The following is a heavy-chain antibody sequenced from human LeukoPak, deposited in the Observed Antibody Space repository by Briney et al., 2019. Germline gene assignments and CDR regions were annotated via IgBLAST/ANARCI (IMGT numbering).Heavy chain of an antibody. J-gene: IGHJ6*02. CDR2: IYYSGIT. Sequence: SETLSLTCTVSGGSINSYYWSWIPQPPRKGLDWLGYIYYSGITNYNPSLKSRVTISVDTSKNQLSLKLSSVTAADTAVYYCARVLMGYSYGSPDANYYYGMDVWGQGTTVTVSS. V-gene: IGHV4-59*01. D-gene: IGHD5-18*01. CDR3: ARVLMGYSYGSPDANYYYGMDV. CDR1: GGSINSYY.